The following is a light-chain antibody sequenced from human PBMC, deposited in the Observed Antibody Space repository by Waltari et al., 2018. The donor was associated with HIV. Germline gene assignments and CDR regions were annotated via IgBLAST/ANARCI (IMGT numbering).Light chain of an antibody. CDR2: EVS. CDR1: SSDVGGYNY. V-gene: IGLV2-8*01. J-gene: IGLJ2*01. Sequence: QSALTQPPSASGSPGQSVTISCTGTSSDVGGYNYVSWYQQHPGKAPKPMIYEVSKRPSGVPDRFFGSKSGNTASLTVSGLQAEDEADYYCSSYAGSNNLVVFGGGTKLTVL. CDR3: SSYAGSNNLVV.